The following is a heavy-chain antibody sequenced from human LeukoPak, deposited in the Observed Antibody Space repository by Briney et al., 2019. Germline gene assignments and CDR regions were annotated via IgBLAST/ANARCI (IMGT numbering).Heavy chain of an antibody. CDR2: INPSGGST. V-gene: IGHV1-46*01. Sequence: ASVKVSCTASGYTFTSYYMHWVRQGPGQGVEWMGIINPSGGSTSYAQKFQGRVTMTRDTSTRTVYMELSSLRYEDTAVYYCARIRSGGPYCCGMDVWGQGTTVPLS. J-gene: IGHJ6*02. CDR3: ARIRSGGPYCCGMDV. CDR1: GYTFTSYY. D-gene: IGHD4-23*01.